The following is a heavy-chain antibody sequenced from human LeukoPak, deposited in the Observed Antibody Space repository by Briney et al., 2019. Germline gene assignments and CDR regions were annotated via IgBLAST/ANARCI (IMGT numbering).Heavy chain of an antibody. CDR2: TSAGGSST. Sequence: PGGSLRLSCAASGFSFSSYAMHWVRQAPGKGLEWVSTTSAGGSSTYYADSVKGRFTTSRDNSKNTFYLQMNSLRAEDTAAYYCAKGGYCSSSSCYYGWFEPWGQGTLVTVSS. V-gene: IGHV3-23*01. D-gene: IGHD2-2*01. CDR3: AKGGYCSSSSCYYGWFEP. CDR1: GFSFSSYA. J-gene: IGHJ5*02.